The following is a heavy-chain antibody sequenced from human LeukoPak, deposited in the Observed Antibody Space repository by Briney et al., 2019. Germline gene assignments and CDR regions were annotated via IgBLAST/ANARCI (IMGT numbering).Heavy chain of an antibody. J-gene: IGHJ5*02. Sequence: GGSLRLSCAAPGFTFSSYAMHWVRQAPGKGLEWVAVISYDGSNKYYADSVKGRFTISRDNSKNTLYLQMNSLRAEDTAVYYCARDYCSGGSCYPMWFDPWGQGTLVTVSS. CDR2: ISYDGSNK. D-gene: IGHD2-15*01. CDR1: GFTFSSYA. V-gene: IGHV3-30*04. CDR3: ARDYCSGGSCYPMWFDP.